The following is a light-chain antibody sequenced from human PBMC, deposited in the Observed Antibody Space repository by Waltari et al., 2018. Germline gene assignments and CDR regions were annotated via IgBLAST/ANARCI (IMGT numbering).Light chain of an antibody. CDR3: SSNTRSSSPYT. V-gene: IGLV2-14*01. Sequence: QSALTQPASVSGSPGQSLTISCTGTSSDVGGYNYVSWYQQPPGKAPRRMTYDVRKRPTGLSNRFSGAQSGNTAYLTIYGLQAADEAYYYCSSNTRSSSPYTFGTGTTVTFL. CDR2: DVR. CDR1: SSDVGGYNY. J-gene: IGLJ1*01.